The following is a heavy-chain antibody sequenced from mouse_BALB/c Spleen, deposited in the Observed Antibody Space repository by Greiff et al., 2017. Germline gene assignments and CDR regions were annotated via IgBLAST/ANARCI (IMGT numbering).Heavy chain of an antibody. CDR3: ARDHYGSFDY. V-gene: IGHV5-6-3*01. J-gene: IGHJ2*01. CDR1: GFTFSSYG. Sequence: DVMLVESGGGLVQPGGSLKLSCAASGFTFSSYGMSWVRQTPDKRLELVATINSNGGSTYYPDSVKGRFTISRDNAKNTLYLQMSSLKSEDTAMYYCARDHYGSFDYWGQGTTLTVSS. D-gene: IGHD1-1*01. CDR2: INSNGGST.